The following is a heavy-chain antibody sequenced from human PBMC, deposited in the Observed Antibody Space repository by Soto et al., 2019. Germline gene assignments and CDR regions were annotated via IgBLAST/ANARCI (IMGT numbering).Heavy chain of an antibody. CDR2: IIPILGTA. J-gene: IGHJ6*02. D-gene: IGHD2-2*02. CDR1: GGTFSSYA. CDR3: ARSLGEYCICSSCNKGRYYYYCMDV. Sequence: SVKVSCKASGGTFSSYAISWVRRAPGQGLEWMGGIIPILGTANYAQKFQGRVTITADKSTSTAYMELSSLRSEDTAVYYCARSLGEYCICSSCNKGRYYYYCMDVWGQGTTVTVSS. V-gene: IGHV1-69*06.